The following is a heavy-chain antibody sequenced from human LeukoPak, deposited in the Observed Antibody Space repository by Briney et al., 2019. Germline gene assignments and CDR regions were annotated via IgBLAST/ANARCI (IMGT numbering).Heavy chain of an antibody. CDR3: ARYYASMPFDY. V-gene: IGHV1-18*01. CDR2: ISAYNGNT. J-gene: IGHJ4*02. CDR1: GGTFSSYA. D-gene: IGHD2-2*01. Sequence: VASVKVSCKASGGTFSSYAISWVRQAPGQGLEWMGWISAYNGNTNYAQKLQGRVTMTTDTSTSTAYMELRSLRSDDTAVYYCARYYASMPFDYWGQGTLVTVSS.